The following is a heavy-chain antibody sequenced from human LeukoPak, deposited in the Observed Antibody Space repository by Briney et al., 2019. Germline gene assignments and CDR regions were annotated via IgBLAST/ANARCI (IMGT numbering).Heavy chain of an antibody. V-gene: IGHV1-24*01. CDR2: FDPEDGET. Sequence: ASVKVSCKVSGYTLTELSMHWVRQAPGKGLEWMGGFDPEDGETIYAQKFQGRVTMTEDTSTDTAYMELSSLRSEDTAVYYCATGDGYNWDFDYWGQGTLATVSS. J-gene: IGHJ4*02. CDR1: GYTLTELS. CDR3: ATGDGYNWDFDY. D-gene: IGHD5-24*01.